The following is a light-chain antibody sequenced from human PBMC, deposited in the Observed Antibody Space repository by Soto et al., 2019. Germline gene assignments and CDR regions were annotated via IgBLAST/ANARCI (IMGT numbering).Light chain of an antibody. Sequence: QSVLTQPPSASGTPGQRVTISCSGSSSNIGSNYVYWYQQLPGTAPKLLMYGNNIRPSGVPDRFSDSKSGTSASLAITGLQAEDEAAYFCQSYDSSLRGLVFGGGTKLTVL. CDR2: GNN. CDR3: QSYDSSLRGLV. V-gene: IGLV1-40*01. J-gene: IGLJ2*01. CDR1: SSNIGSNY.